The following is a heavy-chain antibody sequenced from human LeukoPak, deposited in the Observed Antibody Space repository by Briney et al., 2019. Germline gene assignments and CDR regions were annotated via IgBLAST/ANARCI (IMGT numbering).Heavy chain of an antibody. D-gene: IGHD3-10*01. Sequence: SGTLSLTCAVYGGSFSGYYWSWIRQPPGKGLEWIGEINHSGSTNYNPSLKSRVTISVDTSKNQFSLKLSSVTAADTAVYYCARGRYYYGSGSYYNWGLDYWGQGTLVTVSS. CDR2: INHSGST. V-gene: IGHV4-34*01. CDR3: ARGRYYYGSGSYYNWGLDY. CDR1: GGSFSGYY. J-gene: IGHJ4*02.